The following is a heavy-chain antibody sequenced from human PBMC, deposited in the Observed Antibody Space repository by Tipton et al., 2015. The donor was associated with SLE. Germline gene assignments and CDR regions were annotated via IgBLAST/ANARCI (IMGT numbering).Heavy chain of an antibody. CDR3: ARGVAGYFYYCYLDV. V-gene: IGHV4-34*01. CDR1: GGSFNGYS. Sequence: TLSLTCAVSGGSFNGYSWSWVRQSPGKGLEWIGAISHSRTTNYNPSLKSRVSMSLDTSTNQFSLRLISVTAADTAVYYCARGVAGYFYYCYLDVWGKGTTVTIPS. CDR2: ISHSRTT. J-gene: IGHJ6*03.